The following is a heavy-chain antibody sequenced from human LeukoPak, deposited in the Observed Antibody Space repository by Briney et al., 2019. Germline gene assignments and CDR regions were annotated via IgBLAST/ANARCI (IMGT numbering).Heavy chain of an antibody. CDR3: ARDPRGLGYCSSTSCPYYFDY. V-gene: IGHV1-69*04. CDR1: GGTFSSYA. J-gene: IGHJ4*02. D-gene: IGHD2-2*01. Sequence: VASVKVSCKASGGTFSSYAISWVRQAPGQGLEWMGRIIPILGIANYAQKFQGRVTITADKSTSTAYMELSSLRSEDTAVYYCARDPRGLGYCSSTSCPYYFDYWGQGTLVTVSS. CDR2: IIPILGIA.